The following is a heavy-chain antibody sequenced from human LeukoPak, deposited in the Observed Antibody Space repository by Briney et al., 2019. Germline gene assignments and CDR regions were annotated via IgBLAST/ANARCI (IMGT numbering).Heavy chain of an antibody. CDR2: IYYSGST. D-gene: IGHD3-22*01. V-gene: IGHV4-30-4*01. Sequence: PSETLSLTCTVSGGSISSGDYYWSWIRQPPGKGLEWIGYIYYSGSTYYNPSLKSRVTISVDTSKNQFSLKLSSVTAADTAVYYCARGDYYDSSGYYHELLALGAFDIWGQGTMVTVSS. CDR1: GGSISSGDYY. J-gene: IGHJ3*02. CDR3: ARGDYYDSSGYYHELLALGAFDI.